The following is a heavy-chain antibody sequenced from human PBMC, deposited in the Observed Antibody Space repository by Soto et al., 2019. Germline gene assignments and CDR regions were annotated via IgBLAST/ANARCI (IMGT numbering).Heavy chain of an antibody. J-gene: IGHJ4*02. CDR3: ASLYCSGGSCYSTFDY. D-gene: IGHD2-15*01. CDR1: GYTFTSYY. CDR2: INPSGGST. V-gene: IGHV1-46*01. Sequence: ASVKVSCKASGYTFTSYYMHWVRQAPGQGLEWMGIINPSGGSTSYAQKFQGRVTMTRDTSTSTVYMELSSLRSEDTAVYYCASLYCSGGSCYSTFDYWGQGTLVTVSS.